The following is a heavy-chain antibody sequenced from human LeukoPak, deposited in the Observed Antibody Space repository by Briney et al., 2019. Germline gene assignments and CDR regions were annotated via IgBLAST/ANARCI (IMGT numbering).Heavy chain of an antibody. V-gene: IGHV4-39*01. D-gene: IGHD2-15*01. CDR2: IYYSGST. CDR3: ARLTDKYYYYGMDV. Sequence: SETLSLTCTVSGGSISSSSYYWGWIRQPPGKGLEWIGSIYYSGSTYYNPSLKSRVTISVDTSKNQFSLKLSSVTAADTAVYYCARLTDKYYYYGMDVWGQGTTVTVS. J-gene: IGHJ6*02. CDR1: GGSISSSSYY.